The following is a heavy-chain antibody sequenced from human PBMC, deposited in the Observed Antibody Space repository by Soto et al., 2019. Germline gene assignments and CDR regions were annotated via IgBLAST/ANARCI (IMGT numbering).Heavy chain of an antibody. Sequence: GGSLRLSCAASGFTFSSYGMHWVRQAPGKGLEWVAVISYDGSNKYYADSVKGRFTISRDNSKNTLYLQMNSLRAEDTAVYYCAKDLGVYQTLQPRSFDIWGQGTMVTVSS. J-gene: IGHJ3*02. V-gene: IGHV3-30*18. CDR3: AKDLGVYQTLQPRSFDI. D-gene: IGHD2-2*01. CDR1: GFTFSSYG. CDR2: ISYDGSNK.